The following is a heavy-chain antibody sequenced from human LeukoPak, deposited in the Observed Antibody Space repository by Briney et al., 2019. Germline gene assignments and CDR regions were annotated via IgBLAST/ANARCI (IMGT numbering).Heavy chain of an antibody. V-gene: IGHV3-23*01. CDR3: ATSPTFDP. J-gene: IGHJ5*02. Sequence: GGSLRLSCAASGFTFNNYAMSWVRQAPGKGLEWVSAISGSGDKTYYADSGKGRFTISRDNSNTTLYLQMNNLRADDTAVYYCATSPTFDPWGQGTLVTVSS. CDR2: ISGSGDKT. CDR1: GFTFNNYA.